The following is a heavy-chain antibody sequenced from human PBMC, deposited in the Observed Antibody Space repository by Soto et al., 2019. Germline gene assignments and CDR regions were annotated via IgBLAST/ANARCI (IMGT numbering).Heavy chain of an antibody. CDR2: IYWDDDK. J-gene: IGHJ4*02. V-gene: IGHV2-5*02. Sequence: QITLKESGPTLVKPTQTLTLTCTFSGFSLSTSGVGVGWIRQPPGKALEWLALIYWDDDKRYSPSMKSRHTITEDTSKNQVVLTMTSTDPVDTSAYYCAHRTGSGSYYNRLGYFDYWGQGTLGTVSS. CDR3: AHRTGSGSYYNRLGYFDY. CDR1: GFSLSTSGVG. D-gene: IGHD3-10*01.